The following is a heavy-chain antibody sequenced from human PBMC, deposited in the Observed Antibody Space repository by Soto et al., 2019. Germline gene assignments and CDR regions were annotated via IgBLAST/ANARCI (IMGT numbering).Heavy chain of an antibody. J-gene: IGHJ4*02. Sequence: EVQLVESGGGLVKPGGSLRLSCVASGFTFSNAWMSWVRQAPGKGLERVGRIKSRTDGGTTAYAAPVKDRCTISRDDSKNTLYLQMNSLKTEDTAVYYCATDEITLRCWGQGTLVTVSS. CDR3: ATDEITLRC. CDR2: IKSRTDGGTT. V-gene: IGHV3-15*01. D-gene: IGHD3-16*01. CDR1: GFTFSNAW.